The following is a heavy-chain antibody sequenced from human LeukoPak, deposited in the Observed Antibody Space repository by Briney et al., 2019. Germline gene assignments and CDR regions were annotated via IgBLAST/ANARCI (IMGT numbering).Heavy chain of an antibody. D-gene: IGHD2-21*02. V-gene: IGHV4-34*01. CDR3: ARALAYCGGDCYLDAFDI. Sequence: PSETLSLTCAVYGGSFSGYYWSWIRQPPGKGLEWIGEINHSGSTNYNPSLKSRVTISVDTSKNQFFLKLSSVTAADTAVYYCARALAYCGGDCYLDAFDIWGQGTMVTVPS. CDR1: GGSFSGYY. J-gene: IGHJ3*02. CDR2: INHSGST.